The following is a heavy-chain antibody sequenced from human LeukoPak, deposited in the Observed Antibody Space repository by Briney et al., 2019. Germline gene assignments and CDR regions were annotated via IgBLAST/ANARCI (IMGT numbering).Heavy chain of an antibody. D-gene: IGHD1-26*01. V-gene: IGHV3-23*01. CDR1: GFFFISYA. Sequence: GGSLRLSRTEFGFFFISYAVGSVRQAPGKGLEWVSGIGAGGTFTYYADSVKGRFTISRDNSRTTLYLQMNTLRAHDTAVCLSATDLCLTIGGYSFDYCGQGTLVTVSS. CDR3: ATDLCLTIGGYSFDY. CDR2: IGAGGTFT. J-gene: IGHJ4*02.